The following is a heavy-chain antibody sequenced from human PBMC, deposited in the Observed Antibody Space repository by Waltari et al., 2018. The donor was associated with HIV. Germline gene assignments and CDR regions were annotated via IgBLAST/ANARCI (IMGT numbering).Heavy chain of an antibody. CDR3: SRGRGYSYGYSDL. D-gene: IGHD5-18*01. CDR2: INPNSGNT. CDR1: GYTFTNYA. V-gene: IGHV1-8*01. J-gene: IGHJ4*02. Sequence: QVQLVQSGAEVWKPGPSLKVSCTASGYTFTNYAINWVRPAPGQGLEWMGWINPNSGNTGYAQKFQGRVTMTRDTSRSTAYMELTSLTSEDTAVYHCSRGRGYSYGYSDLWGQGTLVTVSS.